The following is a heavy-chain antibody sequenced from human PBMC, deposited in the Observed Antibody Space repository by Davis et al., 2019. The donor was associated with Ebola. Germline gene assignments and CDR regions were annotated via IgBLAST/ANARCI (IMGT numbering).Heavy chain of an antibody. Sequence: PSETLSLTCTVSGGSISSSSYYWGWIRQPPGKGLEWIGSIYYSGSTYYNPSLKSRVTISVDTSKNQFSLKLSSVTAADTAVYYCARGGYYDSSGYYRDAFDIWGQGTMVTVSS. CDR1: GGSISSSSYY. CDR3: ARGGYYDSSGYYRDAFDI. V-gene: IGHV4-39*07. CDR2: IYYSGST. J-gene: IGHJ3*02. D-gene: IGHD3-22*01.